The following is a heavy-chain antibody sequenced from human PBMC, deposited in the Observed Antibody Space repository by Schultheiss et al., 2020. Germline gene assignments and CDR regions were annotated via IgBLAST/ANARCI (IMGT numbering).Heavy chain of an antibody. CDR1: GFSFSNYG. J-gene: IGHJ4*02. V-gene: IGHV3-48*04. Sequence: GGSLRLSCAASGFSFSNYGMNWVRQAPGKGLEWVSYISGSGSVINYADSVKGRFTISRDNAKNSLYLQMNSLRAEDTAVYYCAEFLDSNWGQGTLVTVSS. CDR3: AEFLDSN. CDR2: ISGSGSVI. D-gene: IGHD3-3*01.